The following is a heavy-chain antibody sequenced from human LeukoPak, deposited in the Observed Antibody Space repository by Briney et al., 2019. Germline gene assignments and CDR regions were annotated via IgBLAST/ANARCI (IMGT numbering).Heavy chain of an antibody. CDR2: VWYDGSNI. CDR3: ARGGYSGTYYFDY. Sequence: PGGSLRHSCAPSGFTFSSYGMHWVRQAPGKGLKWVAVVWYDGSNIQYVDSVKGRFTISRDNSKSTLYLQMNSLTAEDTAVYYCARGGYSGTYYFDYWGQGTLVTVSS. CDR1: GFTFSSYG. J-gene: IGHJ4*02. V-gene: IGHV3-33*01. D-gene: IGHD1-26*01.